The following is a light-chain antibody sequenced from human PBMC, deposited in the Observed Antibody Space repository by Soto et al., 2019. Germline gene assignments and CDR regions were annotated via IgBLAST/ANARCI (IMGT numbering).Light chain of an antibody. CDR2: GNS. V-gene: IGLV1-40*01. Sequence: QSVLTQPPSVSGAPGQRVTISCTGSSSNIGAGYDVHWYQQLPGTAPKLLIYGNSNRPSGVPDRFSGSKSGTSASLAITGLQAEDEAAYYCQSYDRSLSGSIFGGGTKLT. CDR1: SSNIGAGYD. CDR3: QSYDRSLSGSI. J-gene: IGLJ2*01.